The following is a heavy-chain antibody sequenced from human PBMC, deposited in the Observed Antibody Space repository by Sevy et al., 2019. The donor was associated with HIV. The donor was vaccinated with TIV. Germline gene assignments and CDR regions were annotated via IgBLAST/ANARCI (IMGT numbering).Heavy chain of an antibody. D-gene: IGHD5-12*01. V-gene: IGHV4-59*01. J-gene: IGHJ5*02. CDR2: IYYSGST. CDR1: GGSISSYY. CDR3: ARNIVATNWFDP. Sequence: SETLSLTCTVSGGSISSYYWSWIRQPPGKGVEWIGYIYYSGSTNYNPSLKSRVTISVDTSKNQFSLKLSSVTAADTAVYYCARNIVATNWFDPWGQGTLVTVSS.